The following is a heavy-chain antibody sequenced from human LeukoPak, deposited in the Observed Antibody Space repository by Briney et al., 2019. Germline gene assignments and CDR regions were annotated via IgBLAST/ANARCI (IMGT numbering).Heavy chain of an antibody. J-gene: IGHJ4*02. Sequence: GASVKVSCKASGYTFTGYYMHWVRQAPGQALEWMGRINPNSGGTNYAQKFQGRVTMTRNTSISTAYMELSRLRSDDTAVYYCARWPVGFGKYYYDSSGYYQGSWGQGTLVTVSS. CDR3: ARWPVGFGKYYYDSSGYYQGS. V-gene: IGHV1-2*06. D-gene: IGHD3-22*01. CDR1: GYTFTGYY. CDR2: INPNSGGT.